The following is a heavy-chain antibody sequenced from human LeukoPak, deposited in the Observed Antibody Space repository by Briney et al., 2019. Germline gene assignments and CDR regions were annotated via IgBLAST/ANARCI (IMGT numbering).Heavy chain of an antibody. Sequence: PGGSLRLSCVASGFTFSTYWMHWVRQGPGKGLVWVSRTNPDGSSTSYADSVKGRFTISRDNAKNTVYLQMNSLRAEDTAVYYCARDSADISVWGKGTTVTVSS. CDR3: ARDSADISV. D-gene: IGHD5-12*01. CDR1: GFTFSTYW. J-gene: IGHJ6*04. CDR2: TNPDGSST. V-gene: IGHV3-74*01.